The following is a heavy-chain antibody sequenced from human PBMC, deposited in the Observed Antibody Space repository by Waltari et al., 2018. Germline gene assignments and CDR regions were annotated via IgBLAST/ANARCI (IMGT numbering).Heavy chain of an antibody. CDR3: AAVIRPGRTLPWGY. J-gene: IGHJ4*02. Sequence: QVQLVQSAAEVKNPGASVKVSCKASGSTFSDYFLNWVRQAPGQGLEWMGWINPNSGVTKYAQSFQGRVTMTRDTSINTVYMELSILRSDDTALYYCAAVIRPGRTLPWGYWGQGTLVTVSS. CDR2: INPNSGVT. CDR1: GSTFSDYF. V-gene: IGHV1-2*02. D-gene: IGHD7-27*01.